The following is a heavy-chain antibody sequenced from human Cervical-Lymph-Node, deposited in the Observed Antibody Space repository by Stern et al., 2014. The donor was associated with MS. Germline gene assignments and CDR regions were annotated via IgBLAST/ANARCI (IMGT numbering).Heavy chain of an antibody. V-gene: IGHV3-15*01. D-gene: IGHD3-10*01. Sequence: EVQLVESGGDLVKPGGSLRLSWAGSGFAFNNAWMTWVRQAPGRGLEWVGRIKSETDGATTDYAAPVKGRFTISRNRTENTLYLQMNSLKIEDTAVYYCTTPVITVLRRVRKDAWGQGTTVTVSS. CDR1: GFAFNNAW. J-gene: IGHJ6*02. CDR2: IKSETDGATT. CDR3: TTPVITVLRRVRKDA.